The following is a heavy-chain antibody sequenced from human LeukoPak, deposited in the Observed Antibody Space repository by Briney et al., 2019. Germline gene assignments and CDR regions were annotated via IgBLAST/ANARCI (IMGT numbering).Heavy chain of an antibody. CDR3: ARDTYYGSGRFDY. D-gene: IGHD3-10*01. CDR1: GFTFSSYE. V-gene: IGHV3-48*03. J-gene: IGHJ4*02. Sequence: GGSLRLSCSASGFTFSSYEMKWVRQAPGKGLEWVSYISSSGSTIYYADSVKGRFTISRDNAKNSLYLQMSSLRAEDTAVYYCARDTYYGSGRFDYWGQGTLVTVSS. CDR2: ISSSGSTI.